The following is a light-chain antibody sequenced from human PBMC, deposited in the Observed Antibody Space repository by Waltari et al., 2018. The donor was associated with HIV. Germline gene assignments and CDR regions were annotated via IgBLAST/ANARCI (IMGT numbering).Light chain of an antibody. CDR1: SSTIGSNT. J-gene: IGLJ2*01. CDR2: GKN. Sequence: QSVLTQPPSKSGTPGQRVPISCSGSSSTIGSNTVSWFQQFPGKAPKVRIYGKNQRPSGVPDRFSGSKSGTSASRDIGGLQSEDEADYYCASWDDSLNGPVFGGGTTLTVL. V-gene: IGLV1-44*01. CDR3: ASWDDSLNGPV.